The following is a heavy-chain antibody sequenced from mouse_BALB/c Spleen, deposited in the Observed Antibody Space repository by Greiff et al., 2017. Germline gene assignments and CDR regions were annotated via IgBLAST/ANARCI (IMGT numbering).Heavy chain of an antibody. J-gene: IGHJ2*01. CDR1: GFTFSDYY. CDR2: ISDGGSYT. V-gene: IGHV5-4*02. Sequence: DVQLQESGGGLVKPGGSLKLSCAASGFTFSDYYMYWVRQTPEKRLEWVATISDGGSYTYYPDSVKGRFTISRDNAKNNLYLQMSSLKSEDTAMYYCARDGGLLRSYYFDYWGQGTTLTVSS. D-gene: IGHD1-1*01. CDR3: ARDGGLLRSYYFDY.